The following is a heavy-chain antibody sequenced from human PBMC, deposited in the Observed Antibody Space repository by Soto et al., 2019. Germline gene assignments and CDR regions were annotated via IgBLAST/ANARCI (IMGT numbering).Heavy chain of an antibody. CDR3: AKSTYCSSTSCYRPDYYFDY. CDR1: GGSISSYY. D-gene: IGHD2-2*01. Sequence: SETLSLTCTVSGGSISSYYWSWIRQPAGKGLEWIGRIYTSGSTNYNPSLKSRVTMSVDTSKNQFSLKLSSVTAADTAVYYCAKSTYCSSTSCYRPDYYFDYLGQGTLVTVSS. V-gene: IGHV4-4*07. CDR2: IYTSGST. J-gene: IGHJ4*02.